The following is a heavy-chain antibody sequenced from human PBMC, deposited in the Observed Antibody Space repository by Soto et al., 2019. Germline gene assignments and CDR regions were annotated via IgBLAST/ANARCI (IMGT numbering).Heavy chain of an antibody. D-gene: IGHD6-13*01. V-gene: IGHV3-21*01. CDR3: TRDASRDSSARGWFDP. Sequence: LRLSCAASGFTFRSFTMNWVRQAPGKGLEWVSTISSNSAYIYYTDALRGRLTISRDNAKNSLHLQMNSLRAEDTAVYYCTRDASRDSSARGWFDPWGPGTLVTVS. J-gene: IGHJ5*02. CDR2: ISSNSAYI. CDR1: GFTFRSFT.